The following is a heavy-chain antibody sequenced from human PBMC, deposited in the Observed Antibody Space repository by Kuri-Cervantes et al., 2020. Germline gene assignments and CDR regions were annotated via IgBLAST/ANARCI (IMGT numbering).Heavy chain of an antibody. Sequence: GESLKISCAASGFTFSSYWMSWVRQAPGKGLEWVSYISSSGSTIYYADSVKGRFTISRDNAKNSLYLQMNSLRAEDTSVYYCAREGYSYGEFDYWGQGTLVTVSS. CDR3: AREGYSYGEFDY. CDR2: ISSSGSTI. V-gene: IGHV3-48*04. D-gene: IGHD5-18*01. J-gene: IGHJ4*02. CDR1: GFTFSSYW.